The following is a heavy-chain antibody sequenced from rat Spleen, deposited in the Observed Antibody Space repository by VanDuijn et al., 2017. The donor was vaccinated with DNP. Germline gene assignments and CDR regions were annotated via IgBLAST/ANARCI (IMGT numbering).Heavy chain of an antibody. CDR3: ARLNFYDSSYSNVDHLWCGY. D-gene: IGHD1-12*02. CDR1: GFIFSNYG. V-gene: IGHV5S13*01. CDR2: ISTNGGNS. J-gene: IGHJ3*01. Sequence: EVQVVESGGGLMQPGRSMKLSCVASGFIFSNYGMAWVRQAPTKGLEWVASISTNGGNSVYRDSVKGRFTISRDNAENIVYPRSNSWRCEDTSIYYCARLNFYDSSYSNVDHLWCGYWGQGTLVTVSS.